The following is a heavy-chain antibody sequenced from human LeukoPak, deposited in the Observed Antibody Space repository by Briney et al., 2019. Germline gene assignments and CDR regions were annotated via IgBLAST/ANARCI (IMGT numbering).Heavy chain of an antibody. Sequence: GGSLRLSCVVSGFTLSSDWMSWVRQAPGKGLEWVSVIYSGGSTYYADSVKGRFTISRDNSKNTLYLQMNSLRAEDTAVYYCARDGPFLVGATIDYWGQGTLVTVSS. D-gene: IGHD1-26*01. V-gene: IGHV3-53*01. CDR2: IYSGGST. CDR1: GFTLSSDW. CDR3: ARDGPFLVGATIDY. J-gene: IGHJ4*02.